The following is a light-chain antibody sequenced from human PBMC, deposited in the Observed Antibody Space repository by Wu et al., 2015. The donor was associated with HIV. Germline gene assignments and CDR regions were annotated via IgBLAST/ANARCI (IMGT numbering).Light chain of an antibody. CDR2: GAS. J-gene: IGKJ5*01. Sequence: EIVLTQSPATLSLSPGEGATLSCRSSQSVSTYLAWYQQKPGQAPRLLIYGASNRATGIPASFSGSGSGTDFTLTISSLEPEDFAVYYCQQGSSWPLTFGQGTRLEIK. CDR1: QSVSTY. CDR3: QQGSSWPLT. V-gene: IGKV3-11*01.